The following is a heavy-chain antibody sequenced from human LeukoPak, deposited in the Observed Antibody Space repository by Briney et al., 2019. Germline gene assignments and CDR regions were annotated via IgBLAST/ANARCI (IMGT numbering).Heavy chain of an antibody. CDR3: AREFYGSGSYFHYYYMDV. Sequence: PGGSLRLSCAASAFTFSSYSTNWVRQAPGKGLEWVSSISSSSSYIYYADSVKGRFTISRDNAKNSLYLQMNSLRTEDTAVYYCAREFYGSGSYFHYYYMDVWGKGTTVTISS. J-gene: IGHJ6*03. D-gene: IGHD3-10*01. CDR1: AFTFSSYS. CDR2: ISSSSSYI. V-gene: IGHV3-21*01.